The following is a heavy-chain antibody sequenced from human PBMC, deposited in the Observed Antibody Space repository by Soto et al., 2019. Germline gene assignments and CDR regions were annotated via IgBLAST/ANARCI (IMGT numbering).Heavy chain of an antibody. Sequence: ASVKVSCKASGYTFTGHCVHWVRQAPGQGLEWMGWISPKNGDTNYAQKFHRRVTMTRDKSISTAYMELSSLRSDDTAVYFCARTGHGDYSYFDYWGLGTLVTVSS. CDR2: ISPKNGDT. CDR3: ARTGHGDYSYFDY. V-gene: IGHV1-2*02. J-gene: IGHJ4*02. D-gene: IGHD4-17*01. CDR1: GYTFTGHC.